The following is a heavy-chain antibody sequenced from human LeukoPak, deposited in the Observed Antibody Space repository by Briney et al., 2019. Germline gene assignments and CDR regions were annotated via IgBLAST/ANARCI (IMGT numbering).Heavy chain of an antibody. CDR1: GFTFSTHW. CDR3: ARGWAHLDV. D-gene: IGHD6-13*01. Sequence: GWSLRLSCAASGFTFSTHWMTWVRQPPGRGLEWVANMHQDGTEKYYVDSVKGRFTISRDNAKNSLYLQMNTLRAEDTAVYYCARGWAHLDVWGRGTLVTVSS. CDR2: MHQDGTEK. J-gene: IGHJ2*01. V-gene: IGHV3-7*01.